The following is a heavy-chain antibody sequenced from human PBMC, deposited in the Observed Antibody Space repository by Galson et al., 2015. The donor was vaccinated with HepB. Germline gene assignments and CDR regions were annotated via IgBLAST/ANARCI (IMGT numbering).Heavy chain of an antibody. V-gene: IGHV3-23*01. CDR3: AKPWLHDYGDFTAYWYFDL. J-gene: IGHJ2*01. D-gene: IGHD4-17*01. CDR1: GFTFSSYA. CDR2: ISGSGGST. Sequence: SLRLSCAASGFTFSSYAMSWVRQAPGKGLEWVSAISGSGGSTYYADSVKGRFTISRDNSKNTLYLQMNSLRAEDTAVYYCAKPWLHDYGDFTAYWYFDLWGRGTLVTVSS.